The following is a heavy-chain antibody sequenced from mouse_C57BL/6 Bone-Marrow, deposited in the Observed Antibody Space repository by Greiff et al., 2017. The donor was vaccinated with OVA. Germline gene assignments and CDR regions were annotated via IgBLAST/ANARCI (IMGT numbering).Heavy chain of an antibody. V-gene: IGHV2-9-1*01. CDR3: ARKVIYYDYDKAMDY. J-gene: IGHJ4*01. CDR1: GFSLTSYA. CDR2: IWTGGGT. Sequence: LVAPSQSLSITCTVSGFSLTSYAISWVRQPPGKGLEWLGVIWTGGGTNYNSALKSRLSISKDNSKSQVFLKMNSLQTDDTARYYCARKVIYYDYDKAMDYWGQGTSVTVSS. D-gene: IGHD2-4*01.